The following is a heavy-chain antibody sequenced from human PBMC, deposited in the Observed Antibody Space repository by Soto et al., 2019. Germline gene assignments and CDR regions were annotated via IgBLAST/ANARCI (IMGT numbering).Heavy chain of an antibody. V-gene: IGHV5-51*01. J-gene: IGHJ3*01. D-gene: IGHD3-9*01. CDR1: GFSFTTYW. CDR2: IYPGESNV. CDR3: ARAPDNVNWFPEAFDV. Sequence: GESLMISCKCSGFSFTTYWIGWVREMPAKGLEWMGIIYPGESNVRYSPSFQGQVTISDDKSASTVYLQWSRLEASDSAIYYCARAPDNVNWFPEAFDVWGQGTKVTVSS.